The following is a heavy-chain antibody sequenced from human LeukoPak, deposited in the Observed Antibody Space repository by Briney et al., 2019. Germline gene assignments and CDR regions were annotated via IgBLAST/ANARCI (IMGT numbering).Heavy chain of an antibody. CDR3: TTGSITMIRGRDY. CDR1: GFSFSNAW. Sequence: GGSLRLSCEASGFSFSNAWMSWVRQAPGKGLEWVGRVNSNRVGGTIDYAAPVKGRFTISRDDSKNTLYLEMNSLTTEDTAFYYCTTGSITMIRGRDYWGQGTLVTVSS. CDR2: VNSNRVGGTI. J-gene: IGHJ4*02. D-gene: IGHD3-10*01. V-gene: IGHV3-15*01.